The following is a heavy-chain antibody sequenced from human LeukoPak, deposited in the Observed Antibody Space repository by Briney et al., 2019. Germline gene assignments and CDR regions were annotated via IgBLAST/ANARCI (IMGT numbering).Heavy chain of an antibody. V-gene: IGHV1-46*01. Sequence: GASVXXXXXASGYTFTSYYXXXXRQAXGQGLXXXGIINPSGGSTSYAQKFQGRVTMTRDTSTSTVYMELSSLRSEDTAVYYCARGGWEWELEAFDIWGQGTMVTVSS. CDR3: ARGGWEWELEAFDI. D-gene: IGHD1-26*01. J-gene: IGHJ3*02. CDR2: INPSGGST. CDR1: GYTFTSYY.